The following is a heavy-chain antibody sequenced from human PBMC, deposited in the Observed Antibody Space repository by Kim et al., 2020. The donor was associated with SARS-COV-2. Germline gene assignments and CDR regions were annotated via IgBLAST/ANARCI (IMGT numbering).Heavy chain of an antibody. Sequence: GGSLRLSCAASGFTFRSYSMNWVRQAPGKGLEWVSSISSSSSYIYYADSVKGRFTISRDNAKNSLYLQMNSLRAEDTAVYYCARDLWTQQQLVNYYYYGMDVGGQGATVTSSS. V-gene: IGHV3-21*01. CDR1: GFTFRSYS. D-gene: IGHD6-13*01. CDR3: ARDLWTQQQLVNYYYYGMDV. J-gene: IGHJ6*02. CDR2: ISSSSSYI.